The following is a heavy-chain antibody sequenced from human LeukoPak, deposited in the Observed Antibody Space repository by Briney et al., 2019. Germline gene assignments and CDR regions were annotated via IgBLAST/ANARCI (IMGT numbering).Heavy chain of an antibody. V-gene: IGHV3-30-3*01. D-gene: IGHD1-26*01. CDR1: GFTFSSYA. CDR2: ISYDGSNK. J-gene: IGHJ4*02. Sequence: GGSLRLSCAASGFTFSSYAVHWVRQAPGKGLEWVALISYDGSNKYYADSVTGRFTISRDNSKSTLYLQMNTLRGEDSAIYYCARGRQEGGTFFGYWGQGTLVTASS. CDR3: ARGRQEGGTFFGY.